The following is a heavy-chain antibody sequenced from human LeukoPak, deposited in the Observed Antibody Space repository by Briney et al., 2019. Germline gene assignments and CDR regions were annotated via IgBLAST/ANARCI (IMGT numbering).Heavy chain of an antibody. CDR3: AREKYSSSAFNWFDP. V-gene: IGHV3-74*01. J-gene: IGHJ5*02. CDR1: GFTFSSYW. D-gene: IGHD6-6*01. CDR2: TSSDGSST. Sequence: GGSLRLSCAASGFTFSSYWMHWVRQAPGEGLVWVSRTSSDGSSTSYADSVKGRFTISRDNAKNTLYLQMNSLRAEDTAVYYCAREKYSSSAFNWFDPWGQGTLVTVSS.